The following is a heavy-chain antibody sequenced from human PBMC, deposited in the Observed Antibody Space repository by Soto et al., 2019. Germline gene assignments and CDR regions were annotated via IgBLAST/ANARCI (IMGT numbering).Heavy chain of an antibody. CDR1: GFTVSSNY. V-gene: IGHV3-66*01. CDR3: ARERIQLWLRTFDY. CDR2: IYSGGST. J-gene: IGHJ4*02. D-gene: IGHD5-18*01. Sequence: GGSLRLSCAASGFTVSSNYMSGVRQAPGKGLEWVSVIYSGGSTYYADSVKGRFTISRDNSKNTLYLQMNSLRAEDTAVYYCARERIQLWLRTFDYWGQGTLVTAPQ.